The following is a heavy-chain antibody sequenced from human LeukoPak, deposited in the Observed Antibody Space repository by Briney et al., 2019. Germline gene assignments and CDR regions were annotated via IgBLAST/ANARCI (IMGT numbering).Heavy chain of an antibody. CDR1: GYSFISYG. V-gene: IGHV1-18*01. J-gene: IGHJ6*02. CDR3: ARKVEVRGCSSTSCYYYYGMDV. CDR2: ISAYNGNT. D-gene: IGHD2-2*01. Sequence: ASEKVSCKASGYSFISYGINWVRQAPGQGLEWMGWISAYNGNTNYAQKLQGRVTMTTDTSTSTAYMELRSLRSDDTAVYYCARKVEVRGCSSTSCYYYYGMDVWGQGTTVTVSS.